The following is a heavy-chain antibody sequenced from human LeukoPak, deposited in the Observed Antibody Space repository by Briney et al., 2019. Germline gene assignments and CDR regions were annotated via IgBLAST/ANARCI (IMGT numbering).Heavy chain of an antibody. V-gene: IGHV3-11*01. CDR3: ARSRRTVTTHFDY. Sequence: GGSLRLSCAASGFTFSDYYMSWIRQAPGXGLEWVSYISSSGSTIYYADSVKGRFTISRDNAKNSLYLQMNSLRAEDTAVYYCARSRRTVTTHFDYWGQGTLVTVSS. J-gene: IGHJ4*02. D-gene: IGHD4-17*01. CDR2: ISSSGSTI. CDR1: GFTFSDYY.